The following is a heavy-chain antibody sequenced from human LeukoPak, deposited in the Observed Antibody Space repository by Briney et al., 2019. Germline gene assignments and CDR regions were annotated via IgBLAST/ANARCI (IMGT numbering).Heavy chain of an antibody. J-gene: IGHJ5*02. CDR3: ARDNLWFGEGA. CDR2: INHSGST. Sequence: SETLSLTCAVYGGSFSGYYWSWIRQPPGKGLEWIGEINHSGSTNYNPSLKSRVTISVDTSKNQFSLKLSSVTAADTAVYYCARDNLWFGEGAWGQGTLVTVSS. V-gene: IGHV4-34*01. CDR1: GGSFSGYY. D-gene: IGHD3-10*01.